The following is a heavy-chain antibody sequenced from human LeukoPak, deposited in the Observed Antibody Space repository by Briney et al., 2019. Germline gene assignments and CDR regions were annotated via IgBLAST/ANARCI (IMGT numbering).Heavy chain of an antibody. CDR2: ISAYNGNT. CDR3: AREGSVLLWFGELSPLDY. V-gene: IGHV1-18*01. J-gene: IGHJ4*02. CDR1: GYTFTSYG. Sequence: ASVKVSCKASGYTFTSYGISWVRQAPGQGLEWMGWISAYNGNTNYAQKLQGRVTMTTDTSTSTAYMELRSPRSDDTAVYYCAREGSVLLWFGELSPLDYWGQGTLVTVSS. D-gene: IGHD3-10*01.